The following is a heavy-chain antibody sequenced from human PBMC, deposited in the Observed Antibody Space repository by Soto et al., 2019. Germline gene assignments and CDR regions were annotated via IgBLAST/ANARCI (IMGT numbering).Heavy chain of an antibody. Sequence: GGSLRLSCAASGFTFSSYGMHWVRQAPGKGLEWVAVVSYDGSHDFYADSVKGRFSISRDNSRAIMYLQMNSLKPEDTAVYYCAKGSVLRVVEAPLTILGGVDVWGQGAVVTVSS. CDR1: GFTFSSYG. V-gene: IGHV3-30*18. J-gene: IGHJ6*02. D-gene: IGHD3-3*01. CDR2: VSYDGSHD. CDR3: AKGSVLRVVEAPLTILGGVDV.